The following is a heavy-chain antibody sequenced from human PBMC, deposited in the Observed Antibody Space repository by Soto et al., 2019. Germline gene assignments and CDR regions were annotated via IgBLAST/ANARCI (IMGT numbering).Heavy chain of an antibody. CDR1: GYTLSTYD. Sequence: QAQLVQSGAEVKKPGASVKVSCKASGYTLSTYDINWVRQAAGRGLEWMGWMDSYTGNTGYAREFQGRLIMTRDTSINAAHMELSSLQSEDTAVYFCATGSQTLDYWGQGTLVTVSS. V-gene: IGHV1-8*01. CDR2: MDSYTGNT. CDR3: ATGSQTLDY. J-gene: IGHJ4*02.